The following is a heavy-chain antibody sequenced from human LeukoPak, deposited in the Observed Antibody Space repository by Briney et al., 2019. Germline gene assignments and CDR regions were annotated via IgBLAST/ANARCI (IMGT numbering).Heavy chain of an antibody. CDR1: GFTFSSFG. CDR2: ISSSSGYI. CDR3: AKDRGTMVGGDSWDFDL. D-gene: IGHD3-10*01. J-gene: IGHJ4*02. V-gene: IGHV3-21*04. Sequence: GGSLRLSCAASGFTFSSFGMAWVRQAPGKGLEWVSSISSSSGYIYYADSVKGRFTVSRDNAKNTLYLQMNSLRAEDTAEYYCAKDRGTMVGGDSWDFDLWGQGTLVPVSS.